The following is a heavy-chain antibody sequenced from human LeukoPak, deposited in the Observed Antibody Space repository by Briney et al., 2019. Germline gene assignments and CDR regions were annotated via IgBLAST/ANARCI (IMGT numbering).Heavy chain of an antibody. D-gene: IGHD6-19*01. CDR2: INPNSGGT. CDR3: ARQYSSGWYDWWFDP. J-gene: IGHJ5*02. Sequence: GASVKVSCKASGYTFTDYFMHWVRQAPGQGLEWMGWINPNSGGTNYAQKFQGRVTMTRDTSISTAYMELSRLRSDDTAVYYCARQYSSGWYDWWFDPWGQGTLVTVSS. V-gene: IGHV1-2*02. CDR1: GYTFTDYF.